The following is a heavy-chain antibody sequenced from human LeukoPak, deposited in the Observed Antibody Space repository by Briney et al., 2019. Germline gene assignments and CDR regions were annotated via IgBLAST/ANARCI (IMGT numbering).Heavy chain of an antibody. D-gene: IGHD3-9*01. V-gene: IGHV4-34*01. CDR2: IHYSGST. Sequence: PSETLSLTCAVYGGSFSGYYWSWIRQPPGRGLEWIGTIHYSGSTFYKPPLKSRLTVSADTSRNQFYMKLSSVTAADTAVYYCARASGVLPSFEWANWSDTWGQGSLVTVSS. J-gene: IGHJ5*02. CDR1: GGSFSGYY. CDR3: ARASGVLPSFEWANWSDT.